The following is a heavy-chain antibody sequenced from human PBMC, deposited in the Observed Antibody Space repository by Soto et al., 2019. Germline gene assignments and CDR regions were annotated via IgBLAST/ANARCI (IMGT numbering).Heavy chain of an antibody. Sequence: ASVKVSCKASGYTFTGYYMHWVRQAPGQGLEWMGWINPNSGGTNYAQKFQGWVTMTRDTSISTAYMELSRLRSDDTAVYYCARDRLPLAAAGIRYCMDVRGQRPTGTVSS. D-gene: IGHD6-13*01. CDR3: ARDRLPLAAAGIRYCMDV. J-gene: IGHJ6*02. CDR2: INPNSGGT. V-gene: IGHV1-2*04. CDR1: GYTFTGYY.